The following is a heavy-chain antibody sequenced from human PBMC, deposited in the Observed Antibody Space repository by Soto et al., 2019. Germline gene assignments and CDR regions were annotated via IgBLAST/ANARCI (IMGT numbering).Heavy chain of an antibody. J-gene: IGHJ3*02. D-gene: IGHD3-16*01. CDR2: LSGSGGST. CDR1: GFTFSSYA. V-gene: IGHV3-23*01. CDR3: AKGGHVTSPYDGFDI. Sequence: GGSLRLSCAASGFTFSSYAMSWVRQAPGKGLEWVSALSGSGGSTYYADSVKDRFTISRDNSKNTLYLQMNSLRAEDTAVYSCAKGGHVTSPYDGFDIWGQGTMVTVSS.